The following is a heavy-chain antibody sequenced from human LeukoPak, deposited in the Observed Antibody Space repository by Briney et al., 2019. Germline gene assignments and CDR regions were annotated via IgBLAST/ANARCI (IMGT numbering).Heavy chain of an antibody. Sequence: GGSLRLSCAASGFTFSDYYMSWIRQAPGKGLEWVSYISSSGSTIYYADSVKGRFTISRDNAKNSLYPQMNSLRAEDTAVYYCARYQVRHPRRDNWFDPWGQGTLVTVSS. CDR3: ARYQVRHPRRDNWFDP. V-gene: IGHV3-11*01. CDR2: ISSSGSTI. J-gene: IGHJ5*02. CDR1: GFTFSDYY. D-gene: IGHD2-2*01.